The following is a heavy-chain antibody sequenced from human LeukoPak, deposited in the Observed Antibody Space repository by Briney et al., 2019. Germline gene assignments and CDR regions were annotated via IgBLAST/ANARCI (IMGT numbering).Heavy chain of an antibody. Sequence: SQTLSLTCTVSGGSISSGGYYWSWIRQHPGKGLEWIGYIYYSGSTYYNPSLKSRVTISVDTSKNQFSLKLSSVTAADTAVYYCARAWYALHAFDIWGQGTMVTVSS. J-gene: IGHJ3*02. D-gene: IGHD2-2*01. CDR3: ARAWYALHAFDI. V-gene: IGHV4-31*03. CDR2: IYYSGST. CDR1: GGSISSGGYY.